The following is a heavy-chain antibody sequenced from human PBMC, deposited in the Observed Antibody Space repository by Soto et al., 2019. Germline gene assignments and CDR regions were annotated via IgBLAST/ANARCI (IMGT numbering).Heavy chain of an antibody. V-gene: IGHV1-8*01. Sequence: ASVKVSCKASGYTFTSYDINWVRQATGQGLEWMGWMNPNSGSTGYAQKFQGRVTMTRNTSISTAYMELSSLRSEDTAVYYCARDEYSGYSGSFDIWGQGTMVTVSS. CDR3: ARDEYSGYSGSFDI. CDR1: GYTFTSYD. CDR2: MNPNSGST. J-gene: IGHJ3*02. D-gene: IGHD5-12*01.